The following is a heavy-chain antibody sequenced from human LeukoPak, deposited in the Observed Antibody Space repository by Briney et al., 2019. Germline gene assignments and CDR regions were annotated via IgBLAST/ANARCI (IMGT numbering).Heavy chain of an antibody. CDR3: ARGPDPDYGDYSWFGR. CDR2: INPNSGGT. D-gene: IGHD4-17*01. J-gene: IGHJ4*02. CDR1: GYTFTGYY. Sequence: ASVKVSCKASGYTFTGYYMHWVRQAPGQGLEWMGWINPNSGGTNYAQKFQGRVTMTRDTSISTAYMELSRLRSDDTAVYYCARGPDPDYGDYSWFGRWGQGTLVTVSS. V-gene: IGHV1-2*02.